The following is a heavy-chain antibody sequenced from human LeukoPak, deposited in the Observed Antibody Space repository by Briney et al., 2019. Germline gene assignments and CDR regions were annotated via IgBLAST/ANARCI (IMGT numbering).Heavy chain of an antibody. V-gene: IGHV4-39*01. D-gene: IGHD1-26*01. Sequence: PSETLSLTCTVSGASISGSGYYWGWIRQPPGKGLEWIGNIYDSGSTYYNASLQSRVTISIDTTKNQFSLRLSSVTAADTAMYYCAKSGGYGLIDYWGQGTLVTVSS. CDR3: AKSGGYGLIDY. J-gene: IGHJ4*02. CDR1: GASISGSGYY. CDR2: IYDSGST.